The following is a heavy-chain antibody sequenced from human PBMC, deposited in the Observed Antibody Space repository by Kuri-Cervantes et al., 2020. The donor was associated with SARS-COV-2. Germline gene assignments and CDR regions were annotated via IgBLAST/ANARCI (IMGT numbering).Heavy chain of an antibody. CDR3: AKARAEYYDFWSGSIKSYYYYGMDV. CDR1: GFTFSSDG. Sequence: GGPLSLFCAPAGFTFSSDGMLGVRQAPGKGLAWVAVISYDGSNKYYADSVKGRFTISRDNPKNTLYLQMNSLRAEDTAVYYCAKARAEYYDFWSGSIKSYYYYGMDVWGQGTTVTVSS. CDR2: ISYDGSNK. D-gene: IGHD3-3*01. V-gene: IGHV3-30*18. J-gene: IGHJ6*02.